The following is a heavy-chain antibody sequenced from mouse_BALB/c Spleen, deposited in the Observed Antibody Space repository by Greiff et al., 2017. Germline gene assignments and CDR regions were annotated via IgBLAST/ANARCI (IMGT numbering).Heavy chain of an antibody. J-gene: IGHJ4*01. D-gene: IGHD2-3*01. V-gene: IGHV5-12-1*01. CDR3: ARHDEGYAMDY. CDR2: ISSGGGST. Sequence: EVQGVESGGGLVKPGGSLKLSCAASGFAFSSYDMSWVRQTPEKRLEWVAYISSGGGSTYYPDTVKGRFTISRDNAKNTLYLQMSSLKSEDTAMYYCARHDEGYAMDYWGQGTSVTVSS. CDR1: GFAFSSYD.